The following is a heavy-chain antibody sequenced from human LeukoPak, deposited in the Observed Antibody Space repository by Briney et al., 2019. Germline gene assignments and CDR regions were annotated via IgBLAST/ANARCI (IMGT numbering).Heavy chain of an antibody. J-gene: IGHJ5*02. V-gene: IGHV1-18*01. CDR1: GYTFTSYG. CDR3: ARFLAAAGTSGWFDP. CDR2: ISAYNGNT. Sequence: ASAKVSCKASGYTFTSYGISWVRQAPGQGLEWMGWISAYNGNTNYAQKLQGRVTMTTDTSTSTAYMELRSLRSDDTAVYYCARFLAAAGTSGWFDPWGQGTLVTVSS. D-gene: IGHD6-13*01.